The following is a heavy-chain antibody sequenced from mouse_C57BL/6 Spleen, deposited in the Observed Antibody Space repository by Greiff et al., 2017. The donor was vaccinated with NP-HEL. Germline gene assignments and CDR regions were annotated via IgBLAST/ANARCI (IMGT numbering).Heavy chain of an antibody. CDR3: TYDYDGFAY. CDR2: IDPETGGT. J-gene: IGHJ3*01. D-gene: IGHD2-4*01. CDR1: GYTFTDYE. V-gene: IGHV1-15*01. Sequence: QVQLKESGAELVRPGASVTLSCKASGYTFTDYEMHWVKQTPVHGLEWIGAIDPETGGTAYNQKFKGKAILTADKSSSTAYMELRSLTSEDSAVYYCTYDYDGFAYWGQGTLVTVSA.